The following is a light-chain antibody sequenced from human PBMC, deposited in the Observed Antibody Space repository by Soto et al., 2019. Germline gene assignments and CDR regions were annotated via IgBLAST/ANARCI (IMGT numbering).Light chain of an antibody. CDR3: QQRDNWPWT. CDR1: QSVTTS. V-gene: IGKV3-11*01. J-gene: IGKJ1*01. CDR2: DAS. Sequence: EIVFTHSPATLSLSPAERAPLSCRASQSVTTSLAWYQQKPGQAPRLHIYDASNRATGIPARFSGSGSGTDFTLAISSLEPEDFAVYYCQQRDNWPWTFGQGTKVDIK.